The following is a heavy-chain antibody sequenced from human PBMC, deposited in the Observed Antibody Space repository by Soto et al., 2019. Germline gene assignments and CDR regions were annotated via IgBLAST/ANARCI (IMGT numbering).Heavy chain of an antibody. D-gene: IGHD3-10*01. CDR2: VIPILSAS. Sequence: QVQLVQSGAEVKKPGSSVKVSCKASADTFTGYTVTWVRQAPGQGLEWVGRVIPILSASNFAQKFQGRVTISADKSTDTAYMVLTGLTSEDTAVYYCARSRGSYYSNFDSWGQGTLVTVSS. CDR3: ARSRGSYYSNFDS. J-gene: IGHJ4*02. V-gene: IGHV1-69*08. CDR1: ADTFTGYT.